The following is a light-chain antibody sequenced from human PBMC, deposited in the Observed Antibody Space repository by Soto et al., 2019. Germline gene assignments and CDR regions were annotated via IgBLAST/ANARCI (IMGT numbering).Light chain of an antibody. CDR1: TNDVGGYNY. Sequence: QSVLTQPASVSGSPGQSITISCTGTTNDVGGYNYVSWYQQHPGKAPKLLIFEVSSRPSGVSNRFSGSKSGNTASLTISGLQAEDEADYYCCSYVGDYIYVFGTGTKVTVL. V-gene: IGLV2-14*01. CDR3: CSYVGDYIYV. CDR2: EVS. J-gene: IGLJ1*01.